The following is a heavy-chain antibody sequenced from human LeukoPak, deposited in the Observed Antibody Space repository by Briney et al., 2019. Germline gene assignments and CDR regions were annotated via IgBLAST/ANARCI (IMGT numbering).Heavy chain of an antibody. J-gene: IGHJ4*02. CDR3: ARHYGP. D-gene: IGHD3-10*01. V-gene: IGHV4-59*08. CDR2: IYYSGTT. Sequence: SETLSLTCAVYGGSFSNYYWSWIRQPPGKGLEWIGYIYYSGTTNYSPSLKSRVTISVDTSKNQFSLKLNSVTATDTAVYYCARHYGPWGQGTLVTVSS. CDR1: GGSFSNYY.